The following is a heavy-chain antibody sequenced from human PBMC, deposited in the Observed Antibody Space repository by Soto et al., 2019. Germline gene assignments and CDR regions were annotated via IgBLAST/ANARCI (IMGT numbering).Heavy chain of an antibody. J-gene: IGHJ4*02. Sequence: PSETLSLTCTVSSDSISSYYWSWIRQPPGKRLEWIGYISYSGSTDYNPSLKSRVTISGDTSKNQFSLKVSSVTAADTAVYYCARGTSWQLPFDYWGQGTLVPVYS. CDR1: SDSISSYY. D-gene: IGHD6-13*01. V-gene: IGHV4-59*01. CDR2: ISYSGST. CDR3: ARGTSWQLPFDY.